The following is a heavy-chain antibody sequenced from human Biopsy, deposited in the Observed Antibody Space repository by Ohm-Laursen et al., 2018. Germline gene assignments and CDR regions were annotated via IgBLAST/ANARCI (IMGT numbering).Heavy chain of an antibody. CDR3: ATKLTGYFHH. V-gene: IGHV1-69*06. D-gene: IGHD3-9*01. CDR2: NIPILGTG. CDR1: GGTFSNYG. J-gene: IGHJ1*01. Sequence: SVKVSCKAPGGTFSNYGVNWVRQAPGQGLEWLGGNIPILGTGNYAQKFQDRVTVAADTSTSTATMELRSLRSDDTAVYYCATKLTGYFHHWGQGTLVIVSP.